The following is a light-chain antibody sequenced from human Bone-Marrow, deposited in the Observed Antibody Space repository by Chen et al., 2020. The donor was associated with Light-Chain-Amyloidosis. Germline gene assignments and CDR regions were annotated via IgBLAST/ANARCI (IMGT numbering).Light chain of an antibody. CDR2: EAT. CDR1: SSEIGSYNH. V-gene: IGLV2-23*02. J-gene: IGLJ3*02. CDR3: CSYAGSDTFV. Sequence: QSALTQPASVSASPGPSITISCTGTSSEIGSYNHVSWYQHHPGKAPKVLIYEATKRPSGVYSRLSGSKSANTASLTISGLQAEDDASFYCCSYAGSDTFVFGGGTMLTVL.